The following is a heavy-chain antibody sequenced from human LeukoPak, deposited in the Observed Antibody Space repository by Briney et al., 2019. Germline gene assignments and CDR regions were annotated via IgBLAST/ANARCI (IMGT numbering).Heavy chain of an antibody. D-gene: IGHD6-13*01. J-gene: IGHJ1*01. CDR1: GYTFTNYG. Sequence: ASVKVSCKASGYTFTNYGISWVRQAPGQGLEWMGWISISKGNTIHGQKLLDRVTMTRDTSTSTAYMELRSLRSDDTAVYYCARTKTIAAAEYFQHWGQGTLVTVSS. V-gene: IGHV1-18*01. CDR3: ARTKTIAAAEYFQH. CDR2: ISISKGNT.